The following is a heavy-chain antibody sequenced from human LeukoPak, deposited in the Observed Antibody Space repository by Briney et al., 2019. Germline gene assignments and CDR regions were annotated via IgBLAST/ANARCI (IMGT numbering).Heavy chain of an antibody. CDR1: GYTFTSYG. Sequence: ASVKVSCKASGYTFTSYGISWVRQAPGQGLEWMGWISAYNGNTNYAQKLQGGVTMTTDTSTSTAYMELRSLRSDDTAVYYCARVGDCSSTSCGDDWFDPWGQGTLVTVSS. CDR3: ARVGDCSSTSCGDDWFDP. D-gene: IGHD2-2*01. J-gene: IGHJ5*02. CDR2: ISAYNGNT. V-gene: IGHV1-18*01.